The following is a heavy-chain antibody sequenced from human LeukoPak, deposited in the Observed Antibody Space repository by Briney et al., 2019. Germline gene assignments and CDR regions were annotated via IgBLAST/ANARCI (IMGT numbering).Heavy chain of an antibody. J-gene: IGHJ3*02. Sequence: GGSLRLSCVASGFTLRSYVMNWVRQTPGKGLEWVSSISGSGDSTFYADSVKGRFSISRDNSKNSLYLQMNSLRAEDTAVYYCASFPPYMVRTDAFDIWGQGTMVTVSS. CDR1: GFTLRSYV. CDR2: ISGSGDST. D-gene: IGHD3-10*01. CDR3: ASFPPYMVRTDAFDI. V-gene: IGHV3-23*01.